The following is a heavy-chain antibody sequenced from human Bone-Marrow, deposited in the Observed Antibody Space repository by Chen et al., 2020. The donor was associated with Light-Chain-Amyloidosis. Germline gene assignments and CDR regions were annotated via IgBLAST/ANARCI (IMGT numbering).Heavy chain of an antibody. CDR3: AKIIRGGSYYFDP. J-gene: IGHJ4*02. CDR1: VGPFSAYY. V-gene: IGHV4-34*01. CDR2: VNHSGRT. Sequence: VLVGPFSAYYWSWIRQPPGKGLEWIGDVNHSGRTNYSPSLKRRLTISIDTSKKQFSLKLTSVTAADTAFYYCAKIIRGGSYYFDPWGQGTLVTVSS. D-gene: IGHD1-26*01.